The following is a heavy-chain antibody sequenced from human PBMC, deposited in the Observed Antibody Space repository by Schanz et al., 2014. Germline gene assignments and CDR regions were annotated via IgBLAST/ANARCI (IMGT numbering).Heavy chain of an antibody. Sequence: VQLVESGGGLVRPGGSLRLSCAASGFTFSNYAMSWVRQAPGKGLEWVSTIGYLGDTYYPDSVKGRFTISRDNSENTLYLQMNSLSADDTAVFYCAKGMGYCSGGTCYDYYYYGLDVWGQGTLXTVSS. CDR1: GFTFSNYA. J-gene: IGHJ6*02. V-gene: IGHV3-23*04. CDR3: AKGMGYCSGGTCYDYYYYGLDV. CDR2: IGYLGDT. D-gene: IGHD2-15*01.